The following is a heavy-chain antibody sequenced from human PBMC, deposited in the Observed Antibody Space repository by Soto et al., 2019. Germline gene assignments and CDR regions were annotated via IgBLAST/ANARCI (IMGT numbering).Heavy chain of an antibody. Sequence: QPGGSLRLSCVASGFSFSGYDMSWVRQAPGKGLEWVSFISGNGDNTYYAASVKGRFAISRDNSKNSLYLQMSRLGAEDTAAYYWANGSTYSFYFDHWGQGTLVTVSS. V-gene: IGHV3-23*01. D-gene: IGHD5-18*01. CDR3: ANGSTYSFYFDH. J-gene: IGHJ4*01. CDR2: ISGNGDNT. CDR1: GFSFSGYD.